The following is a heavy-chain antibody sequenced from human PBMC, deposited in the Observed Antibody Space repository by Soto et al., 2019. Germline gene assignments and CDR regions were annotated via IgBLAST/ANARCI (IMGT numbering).Heavy chain of an antibody. D-gene: IGHD2-21*01. CDR1: GGSISSGGYY. J-gene: IGHJ4*02. CDR3: ARDPVI. V-gene: IGHV4-31*03. CDR2: IYYSGST. Sequence: QVQLQESGPGLVKPSQTLSITCTVSGGSISSGGYYWSWIRQHPGKGLEWIGYIYYSGSTFYNPSRKCGVTSAVDTSKNEFSLKLSSVTAADRAGFYCARDPVIWGQGALVTVSS.